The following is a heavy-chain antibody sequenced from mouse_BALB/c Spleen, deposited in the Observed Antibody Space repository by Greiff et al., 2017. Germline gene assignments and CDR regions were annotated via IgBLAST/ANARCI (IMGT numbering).Heavy chain of an antibody. V-gene: IGHV7-1*02. J-gene: IGHJ3*01. D-gene: IGHD2-2*01. CDR3: ARDLYYGYGRAWFAY. CDR1: GFTFGDFY. Sequence: EVKVVESGGGLVQPGGSLRLSCATSGFTFGDFYMEWVRQPPGKRLEWIAASRNKANDYTTEYSASVKGRFIVSRDTSQSILYLQMNALRAEDTAIYYCARDLYYGYGRAWFAYWGQGTLVTVSA. CDR2: SRNKANDYTT.